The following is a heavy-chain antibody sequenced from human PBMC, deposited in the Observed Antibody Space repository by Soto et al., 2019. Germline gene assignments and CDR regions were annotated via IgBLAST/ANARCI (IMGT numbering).Heavy chain of an antibody. V-gene: IGHV3-30-3*01. CDR2: ISYDGSNK. J-gene: IGHJ3*02. Sequence: QVQLVESGGGVVQPGRSLRLSCAASGFTFSSYAMHWVRQAPGKGLEWVAVISYDGSNKYYADSVKGRFTISRDNSKNTLYLKMNSLRAEDTAVYYCARDEGSGWKAFDIWGQGTMVTVSS. CDR3: ARDEGSGWKAFDI. CDR1: GFTFSSYA. D-gene: IGHD6-19*01.